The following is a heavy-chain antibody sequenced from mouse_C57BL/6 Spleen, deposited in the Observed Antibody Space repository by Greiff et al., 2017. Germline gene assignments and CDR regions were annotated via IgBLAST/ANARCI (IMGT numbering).Heavy chain of an antibody. CDR3: ARDEAITTVVYEYAMYY. J-gene: IGHJ4*01. Sequence: EVQVVESGGGLVKPGGSLKLSCAASGFTFSSYAMSWVRQTPEKRLEWVATISDGGSYTYYPDNVKGRFTISRDNAKKNLYLQMSHLKSDDTAMYYCARDEAITTVVYEYAMYYWGQGTSVTVSS. CDR1: GFTFSSYA. D-gene: IGHD1-1*01. V-gene: IGHV5-4*01. CDR2: ISDGGSYT.